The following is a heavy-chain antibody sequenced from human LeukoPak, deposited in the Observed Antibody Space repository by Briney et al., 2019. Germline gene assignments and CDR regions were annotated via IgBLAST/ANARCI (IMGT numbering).Heavy chain of an antibody. CDR1: GFTFSDTW. Sequence: GGSLRLSCAASGFTFSDTWMHWVRQAPGKGLVWVSRIRSDGSDTRYAESVKGRFTISRDNAKNTLYLQMNSLRAEDTAVYYCARIAPDSSGWYDYWGQGTLVTVSS. CDR2: IRSDGSDT. J-gene: IGHJ4*02. CDR3: ARIAPDSSGWYDY. V-gene: IGHV3-74*01. D-gene: IGHD6-19*01.